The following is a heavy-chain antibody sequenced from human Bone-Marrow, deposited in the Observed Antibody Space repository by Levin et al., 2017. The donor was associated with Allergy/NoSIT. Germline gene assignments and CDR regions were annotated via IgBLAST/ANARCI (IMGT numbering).Heavy chain of an antibody. CDR1: EYTITDYW. CDR2: IYPADSDT. D-gene: IGHD2-21*01. V-gene: IGHV5-51*01. CDR3: ARNGGGRNRNSWYYYFYAMDV. J-gene: IGHJ6*02. Sequence: GGSLRLSCEVSEYTITDYWIAWVRQVPGKGPEWMGIIYPADSDTKYSPSFQGHVTMSVDKSIYTAYLQWDSLKASDTATYYCARNGGGRNRNSWYYYFYAMDVWGQGTTVTVSS.